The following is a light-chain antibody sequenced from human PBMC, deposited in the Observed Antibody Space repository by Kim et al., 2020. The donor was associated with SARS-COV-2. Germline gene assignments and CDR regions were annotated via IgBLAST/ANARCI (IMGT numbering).Light chain of an antibody. CDR2: RNN. CDR3: AAWDDSLSGWV. Sequence: GQGVTISCSGSSANIGSNYVYWYQQLPGTAPKLLIYRNNQRPSGVPDRFSGSKSGTSASLAISGLRSEDEADYYCAAWDDSLSGWVFGGGTKLTVL. V-gene: IGLV1-47*01. J-gene: IGLJ3*02. CDR1: SANIGSNY.